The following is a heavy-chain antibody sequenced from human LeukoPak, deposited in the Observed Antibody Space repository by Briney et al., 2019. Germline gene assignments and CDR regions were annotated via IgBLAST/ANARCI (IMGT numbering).Heavy chain of an antibody. V-gene: IGHV3-7*01. J-gene: IGHJ4*02. CDR2: VKQDGTEK. CDR1: GFTFSPYW. Sequence: GGSLRLSCATSGFTFSPYWMNWVRQAPGKGLEWVANVKQDGTEKFYVDSVKGRFTISRDNGKNSLYLQMNSLRVEDTAIYYCARAGGTSWADYWGQGTLVTVSS. D-gene: IGHD6-13*01. CDR3: ARAGGTSWADY.